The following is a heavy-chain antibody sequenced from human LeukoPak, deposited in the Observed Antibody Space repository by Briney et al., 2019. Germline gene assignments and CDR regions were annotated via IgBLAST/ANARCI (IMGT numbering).Heavy chain of an antibody. D-gene: IGHD2-21*02. Sequence: ASVKVSCKASGYTFTSYDINWVRQATGQGLEWMGWMNPNSGNTGYAQKFQGRVTMTRNTSISTAYMELSSLRSEDTAVYYCARLPYCGSDCYPNWCDPWGQGTLVIVSS. CDR1: GYTFTSYD. CDR3: ARLPYCGSDCYPNWCDP. V-gene: IGHV1-8*01. J-gene: IGHJ5*02. CDR2: MNPNSGNT.